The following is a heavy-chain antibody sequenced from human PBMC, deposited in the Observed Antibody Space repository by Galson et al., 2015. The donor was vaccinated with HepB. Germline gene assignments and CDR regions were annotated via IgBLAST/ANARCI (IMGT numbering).Heavy chain of an antibody. J-gene: IGHJ2*01. D-gene: IGHD4-23*01. V-gene: IGHV1-3*01. CDR3: ARPTVDRPDWYFDL. CDR1: GYTFTSYA. CDR2: INAGNGNT. Sequence: SVKVSCKASGYTFTSYAMHWVRQAPGQRLEWMGWINAGNGNTKYSQKFQGRVTITRDTSASTAYMELSSLRSEDTAVYYCARPTVDRPDWYFDLWGRGTLVTVSS.